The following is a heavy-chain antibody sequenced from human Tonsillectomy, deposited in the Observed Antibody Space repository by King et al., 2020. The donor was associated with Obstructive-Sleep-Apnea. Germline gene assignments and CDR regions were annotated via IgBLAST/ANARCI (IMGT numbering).Heavy chain of an antibody. CDR2: IFYSGNT. J-gene: IGHJ4*02. D-gene: IGHD6-19*01. CDR3: ARGRGSSGPFDF. Sequence: QLQESGPGLVKPSQTLSLTCTVSGGSFSGGGYYWSWIRQLPGKGLEWIGYIFYSGNTHFNPSLKSRTDISIDTSRNQFSLRLTSVSAAETDVYYCARGRGSSGPFDFWGQGTLVTVSS. V-gene: IGHV4-31*03. CDR1: GGSFSGGGYY.